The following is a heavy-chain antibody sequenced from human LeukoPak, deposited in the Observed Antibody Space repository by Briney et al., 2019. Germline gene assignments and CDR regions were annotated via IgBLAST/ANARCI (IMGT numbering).Heavy chain of an antibody. D-gene: IGHD6-13*01. CDR3: ASDSSRALDY. J-gene: IGHJ4*02. CDR1: GGSFSGYY. CDR2: IDHSGST. V-gene: IGHV4-34*01. Sequence: PSETLSLTCAVYGGSFSGYYWSWIRQPPGKGLEWIGEIDHSGSTNYNPSLKSRVTISVDTSKNQFSLKLSSVTAADTAVYYCASDSSRALDYWGQGTLVTVSS.